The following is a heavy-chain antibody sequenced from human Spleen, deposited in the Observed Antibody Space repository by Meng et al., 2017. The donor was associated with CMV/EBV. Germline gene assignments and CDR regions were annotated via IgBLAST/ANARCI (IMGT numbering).Heavy chain of an antibody. CDR3: ASWTRTSYDFWSGYPPYFDY. J-gene: IGHJ4*02. D-gene: IGHD3-3*01. Sequence: ISRSNWWSWVRQPPGKGLEWNGEIYHSGSTNYNPSLKSRVTISVDKSKNQFSLRLSSVTAADTAVYYCASWTRTSYDFWSGYPPYFDYWGQGTLVTVSS. CDR1: ISRSNW. CDR2: IYHSGST. V-gene: IGHV4-4*02.